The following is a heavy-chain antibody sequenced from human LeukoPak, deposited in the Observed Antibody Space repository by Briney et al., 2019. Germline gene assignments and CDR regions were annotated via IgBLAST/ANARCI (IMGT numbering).Heavy chain of an antibody. J-gene: IGHJ6*02. D-gene: IGHD5-24*01. V-gene: IGHV3-23*01. CDR1: GSTFSSYA. CDR3: AKESTSGGYTYDYFYGLDV. CDR2: ISSSGGST. Sequence: GGSLRLSCAASGSTFSSYAMNWVRQAPGKGLEWVSGISSSGGSTYYADSVKGRFTISRDNSKNTLYLQMNSLRAEDTAVYYCAKESTSGGYTYDYFYGLDVWGQGTPVTVSS.